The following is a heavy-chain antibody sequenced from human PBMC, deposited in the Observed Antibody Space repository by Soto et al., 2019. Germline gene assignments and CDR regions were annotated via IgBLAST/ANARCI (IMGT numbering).Heavy chain of an antibody. CDR1: GFTFSNYG. V-gene: IGHV3-23*01. Sequence: GGSLRLSCAASGFTFSNYGMTWVRQAPGKGLEWVSGMSRDGGVTDYTDSVKGRFTISRDISKNTLYLQMNSLRAEDTAVYYCAAAGQRFLERLRLDSWGQGTLVTVSS. D-gene: IGHD3-3*01. CDR2: MSRDGGVT. CDR3: AAAGQRFLERLRLDS. J-gene: IGHJ4*02.